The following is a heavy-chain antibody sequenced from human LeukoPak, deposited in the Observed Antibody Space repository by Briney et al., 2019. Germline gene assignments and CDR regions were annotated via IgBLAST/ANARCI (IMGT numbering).Heavy chain of an antibody. J-gene: IGHJ4*02. CDR2: IFHSGST. CDR1: AYSISSGYF. V-gene: IGHV4-38-2*02. Sequence: PSETLSLTCTVSAYSISSGYFWGWIRQPPGKGLEWIGSIFHSGSTYYNPSLKSRVTISVDTSKNQLSLNLSSVTAADTAFYYCARELTTVTYDCWGQGTLVTVSS. CDR3: ARELTTVTYDC. D-gene: IGHD4-17*01.